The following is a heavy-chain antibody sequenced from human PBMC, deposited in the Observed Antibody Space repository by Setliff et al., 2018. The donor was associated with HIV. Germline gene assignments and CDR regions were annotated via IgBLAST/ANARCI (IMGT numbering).Heavy chain of an antibody. D-gene: IGHD6-25*01. Sequence: PSETLSLTCSVSGDSIGTYYWNWIRQTPGKRLEWIGFFYYGGSTDYNPALKNRVAISVDTSRNRVSLKMTSVTAADTAVYYCAKRAQIYYYYYGMDVWGQGTTVTVSS. CDR2: FYYGGST. V-gene: IGHV4-59*01. J-gene: IGHJ6*02. CDR1: GDSIGTYY. CDR3: AKRAQIYYYYYGMDV.